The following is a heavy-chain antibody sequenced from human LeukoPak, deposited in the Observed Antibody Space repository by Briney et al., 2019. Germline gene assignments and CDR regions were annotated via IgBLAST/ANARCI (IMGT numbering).Heavy chain of an antibody. D-gene: IGHD6-13*01. Sequence: GRSLRLSCAASGFPFSNYWMHSVSHAPGKRLVWLSRVNSDGSTTNYADSVKGRFTISRDNAENTLYMRMNSLRPGDTAVYYCARGYYSSSRFDAWGQGTLVTVSS. V-gene: IGHV3-74*01. CDR3: ARGYYSSSRFDA. CDR2: VNSDGSTT. J-gene: IGHJ4*02. CDR1: GFPFSNYW.